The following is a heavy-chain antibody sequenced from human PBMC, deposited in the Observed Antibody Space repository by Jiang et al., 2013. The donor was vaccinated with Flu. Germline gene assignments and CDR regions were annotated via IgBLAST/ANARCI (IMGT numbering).Heavy chain of an antibody. CDR3: AKGGVASGNVWYFDL. CDR2: IPHDGINT. J-gene: IGHJ2*01. D-gene: IGHD1-1*01. Sequence: GKSLRLSCEASGFTFSNYGMHWVRQAPGKGLEWVALIPHDGINTYYGDSVKGRCTISRDNSNNTVFLQVNVMRPEDTAVYYCAKGGVASGNVWYFDLWGRGTLVTVSS. CDR1: GFTFSNYG. V-gene: IGHV3-30*18.